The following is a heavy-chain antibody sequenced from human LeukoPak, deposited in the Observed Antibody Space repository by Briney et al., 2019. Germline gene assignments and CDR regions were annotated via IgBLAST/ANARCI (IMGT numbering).Heavy chain of an antibody. V-gene: IGHV1-69*01. D-gene: IGHD3-22*01. CDR3: AREIFFDSSGYYQCYFDY. CDR2: XXPIXGTA. J-gene: IGHJ4*02. Sequence: XSXXRXAXXXXXXXXXGXXPIXGTANYAQKSQGRVTITADESTSTAYMELSSLRSEDTAVYYCAREIFFDSSGYYQCYFDYWGQGTLVTVSS.